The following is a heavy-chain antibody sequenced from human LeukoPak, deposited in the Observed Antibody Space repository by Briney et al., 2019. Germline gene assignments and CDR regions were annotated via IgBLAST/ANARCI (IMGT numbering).Heavy chain of an antibody. J-gene: IGHJ4*02. V-gene: IGHV1-3*03. Sequence: ASVKVSCKASGYTFTSFAIHWLRQAPGQRPEWMGGISAGSGNTKYSQHFEDRVTITRDTSANTVYMELKSLRSEDMAVYYCARDPQAAGLNYWGQGTLVTVSS. CDR2: ISAGSGNT. D-gene: IGHD6-13*01. CDR1: GYTFTSFA. CDR3: ARDPQAAGLNY.